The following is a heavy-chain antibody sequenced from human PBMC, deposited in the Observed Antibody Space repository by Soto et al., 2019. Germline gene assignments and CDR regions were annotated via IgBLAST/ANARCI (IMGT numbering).Heavy chain of an antibody. J-gene: IGHJ4*02. CDR1: GGTFSSYT. CDR3: ARQDYGDYYFDY. Sequence: QVQLVQSGAEVKKPGSSVKVSCKASGGTFSSYTISWVRQAPGQGLEWMGRIIPILGIANYAQKFQGRVTITADKSTSKAYMELSSLRSEDTAVYYCARQDYGDYYFDYWGQGTLVTVSS. D-gene: IGHD4-17*01. V-gene: IGHV1-69*02. CDR2: IIPILGIA.